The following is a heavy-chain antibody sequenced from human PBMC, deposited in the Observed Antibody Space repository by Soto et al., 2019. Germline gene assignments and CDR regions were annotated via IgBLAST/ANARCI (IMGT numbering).Heavy chain of an antibody. Sequence: PSQTLSLTCAISGDTVSTNTAAWNWIRQSPSRGLEWLGRIYYKSRWYNDYSESLKSRIAIIPDTSRNQFSLQLNSVIPEDTAVYYCARDWGYDPDPTYYYGMDVWGQGTKVTVYS. CDR1: GDTVSTNTAA. D-gene: IGHD5-12*01. CDR3: ARDWGYDPDPTYYYGMDV. V-gene: IGHV6-1*01. J-gene: IGHJ6*02. CDR2: IYYKSRWYN.